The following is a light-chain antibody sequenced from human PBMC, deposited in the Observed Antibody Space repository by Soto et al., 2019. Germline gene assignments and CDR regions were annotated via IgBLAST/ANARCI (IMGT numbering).Light chain of an antibody. CDR2: GAS. V-gene: IGKV3D-15*01. Sequence: IVLSLSADTLSLSQRERATVSCRASQTVSNNYLAWYQQKPGQAPRLLLYGASTRPTGIPDRFSGSGSGTEFTLTISSLQAEDFAVYHCQHYNNWPRTFGQGTKVDIK. J-gene: IGKJ1*01. CDR3: QHYNNWPRT. CDR1: QTVSNN.